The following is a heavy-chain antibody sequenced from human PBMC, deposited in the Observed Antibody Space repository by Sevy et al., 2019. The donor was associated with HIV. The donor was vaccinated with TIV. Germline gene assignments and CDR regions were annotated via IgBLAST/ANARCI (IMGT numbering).Heavy chain of an antibody. CDR3: ARSTVYYDILTGYHEGNWFDP. D-gene: IGHD3-9*01. V-gene: IGHV1-2*02. CDR2: INPNSGGT. Sequence: ASVKVSCKASGYTFTGYYMHWVRQAPGQGLEWMEWINPNSGGTNYAQKFQGRVTMTRDTSISTAYMELSRLRSDDTAVYYCARSTVYYDILTGYHEGNWFDPWGQGTLVTVSS. CDR1: GYTFTGYY. J-gene: IGHJ5*02.